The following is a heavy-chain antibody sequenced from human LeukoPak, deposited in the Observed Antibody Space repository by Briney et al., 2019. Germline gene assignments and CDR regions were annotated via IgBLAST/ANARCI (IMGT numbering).Heavy chain of an antibody. CDR2: IKPNSGGT. CDR3: ARDRTTVTTSTLDY. CDR1: GYTFTGYY. V-gene: IGHV1-2*02. Sequence: GASVKVSCKASGYTFTGYYMHWVRQAPGQGLEWMGWIKPNSGGTNYAQKFQGRVTMTRDTSISTAYMELSRLRSDDTAVYYCARDRTTVTTSTLDYWGQGTLVTVSS. J-gene: IGHJ4*02. D-gene: IGHD4-17*01.